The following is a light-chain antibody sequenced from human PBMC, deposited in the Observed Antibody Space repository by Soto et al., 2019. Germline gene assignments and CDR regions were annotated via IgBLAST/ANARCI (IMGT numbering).Light chain of an antibody. J-gene: IGKJ2*01. CDR3: QQSYSTPPDT. CDR2: AAS. CDR1: QSISKY. Sequence: DIQMTQSPSSLSASVGDRVTITCRASQSISKYLNWYQQKPGQAPNLLIYAASTLQSGVPSRFSGSGSGTDFTLTISSLHPEDFATYYCQQSYSTPPDTFGQGTKLEIK. V-gene: IGKV1-39*01.